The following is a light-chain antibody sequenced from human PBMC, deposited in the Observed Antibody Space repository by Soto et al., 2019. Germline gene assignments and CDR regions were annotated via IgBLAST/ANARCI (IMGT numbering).Light chain of an antibody. J-gene: IGLJ1*01. CDR3: AARDDSLNGLV. CDR1: SSNIGPNA. CDR2: NNN. V-gene: IGLV1-44*01. Sequence: QSVLTQPPSASGTPGQKVTISCSGSSSNIGPNAVNWYQQLPGTAPKLRLYNNNQRPSGVSDRFSGSKSGTSASLVISGLQSDDEADYHCAARDDSLNGLVFGTGTKVTVL.